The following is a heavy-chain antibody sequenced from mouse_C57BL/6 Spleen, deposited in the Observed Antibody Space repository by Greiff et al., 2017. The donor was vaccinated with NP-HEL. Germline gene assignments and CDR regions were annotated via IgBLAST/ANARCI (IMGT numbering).Heavy chain of an antibody. D-gene: IGHD4-1*02. CDR3: ARPSTVTRGFAY. CDR2: IDPSDSYT. Sequence: QVQLQQPGAELVMPGASVKLSCKASGYTFTSYWMHWVKQRPGQGLEWIGEIDPSDSYTNYNQKFKGKSTLTVDKSSSTAYMQLSSLTSEDSAVYCCARPSTVTRGFAYWGQGTLVTVSA. CDR1: GYTFTSYW. V-gene: IGHV1-69*01. J-gene: IGHJ3*01.